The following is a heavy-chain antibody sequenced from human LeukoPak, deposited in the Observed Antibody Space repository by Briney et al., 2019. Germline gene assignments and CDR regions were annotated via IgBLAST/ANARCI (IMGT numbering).Heavy chain of an antibody. D-gene: IGHD3-22*01. CDR2: ISWNSGSI. J-gene: IGHJ4*02. Sequence: PGRSLRLSCAASGFTFDDYAMHWVRQAPGKGLEWVSGISWNSGSIGYADSVKGRFTISRDNAKNSLYLQMDSLRAEDTAVYYCARDLWLGERGLFFFEYWGQGALVTVAS. CDR1: GFTFDDYA. CDR3: ARDLWLGERGLFFFEY. V-gene: IGHV3-9*01.